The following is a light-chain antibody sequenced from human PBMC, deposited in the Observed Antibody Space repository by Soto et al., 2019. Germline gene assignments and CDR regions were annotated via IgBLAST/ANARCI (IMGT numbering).Light chain of an antibody. CDR2: GAS. CDR3: QQYGSSPCT. Sequence: EMVLTQSPGTLSLSPGERATLSCRASQSVRNSNLAWYQQKPGQAPRLLIYGASSRATGIPDRFSGSGSGADFTLTISRLEPEDFAAYYCQQYGSSPCTFGPGTKVDSK. J-gene: IGKJ3*01. CDR1: QSVRNSN. V-gene: IGKV3-20*01.